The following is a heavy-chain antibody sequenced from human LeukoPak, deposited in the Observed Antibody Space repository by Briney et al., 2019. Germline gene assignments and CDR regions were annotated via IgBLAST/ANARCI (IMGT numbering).Heavy chain of an antibody. V-gene: IGHV4-39*07. D-gene: IGHD4-23*01. CDR3: ATLTTVVTAYYFDS. CDR2: IYYSGST. Sequence: SETLSLTCTVSGGSISSSSYYWGWIRQPPGKGLEWIGSIYYSGSTYYNPSLKSRVTISVDTSKSQFSLKLTSVTAADTAVYYCATLTTVVTAYYFDSWGQGTLVTVSS. J-gene: IGHJ4*02. CDR1: GGSISSSSYY.